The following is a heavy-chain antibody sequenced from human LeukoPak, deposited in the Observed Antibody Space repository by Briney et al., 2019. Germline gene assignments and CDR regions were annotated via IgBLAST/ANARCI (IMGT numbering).Heavy chain of an antibody. Sequence: ASVKVSCKASGYTFTAHCIHWVRQDPGQGLEWMGWINPNSGGTNYAQTFQGRVTMTRDTSVSTAYMELSRLRSDDTALYYCAREWGTTEGRSFHYWGRGTLVTVSS. CDR2: INPNSGGT. D-gene: IGHD2/OR15-2a*01. CDR1: GYTFTAHC. V-gene: IGHV1-2*02. J-gene: IGHJ4*02. CDR3: AREWGTTEGRSFHY.